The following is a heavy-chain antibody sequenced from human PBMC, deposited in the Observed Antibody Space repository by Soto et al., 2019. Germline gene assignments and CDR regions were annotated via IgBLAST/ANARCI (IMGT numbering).Heavy chain of an antibody. J-gene: IGHJ3*02. CDR2: IYYSKNT. CDR3: ARDNQAMVRGVLDAFDI. D-gene: IGHD3-10*01. V-gene: IGHV4-39*02. CDR1: GGSISSSSNH. Sequence: SETLSLTCTVSGGSISSSSNHWGWIRQPPGKGLEWIGNIYYSKNTYYNPSLKSRVTISVDTSKNQFSLRLTSVTAADTAVYYCARDNQAMVRGVLDAFDIWGQGTMVTVSS.